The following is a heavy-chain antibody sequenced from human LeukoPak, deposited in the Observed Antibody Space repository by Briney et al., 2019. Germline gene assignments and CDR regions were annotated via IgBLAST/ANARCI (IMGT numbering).Heavy chain of an antibody. CDR2: SYSGGSS. D-gene: IGHD6-13*01. Sequence: GGSLRLSCAASGFTVSTNYMSWVRQAPGKGLEWVSVSYSGGSSYYADSVKGRFTISRDNSKNTLYLQMNSLRAEDTAVYYCAKDRQQLALDYWGQGTLVTVSS. V-gene: IGHV3-53*05. CDR1: GFTVSTNY. CDR3: AKDRQQLALDY. J-gene: IGHJ4*02.